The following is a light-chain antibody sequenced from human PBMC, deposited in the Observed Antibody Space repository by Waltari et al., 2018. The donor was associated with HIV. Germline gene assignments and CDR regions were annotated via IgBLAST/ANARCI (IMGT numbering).Light chain of an antibody. Sequence: SYVLTQPPSESVAPGQTARVACGGNDIGSKTVPWYQQRPGQAPVLVVYDDSDRPSGIPERFSGSNSENMATLTISRVEAGDEADYYCQVWDTGSDQVVFGGGTKLTVL. CDR3: QVWDTGSDQVV. V-gene: IGLV3-21*02. CDR2: DDS. J-gene: IGLJ2*01. CDR1: DIGSKT.